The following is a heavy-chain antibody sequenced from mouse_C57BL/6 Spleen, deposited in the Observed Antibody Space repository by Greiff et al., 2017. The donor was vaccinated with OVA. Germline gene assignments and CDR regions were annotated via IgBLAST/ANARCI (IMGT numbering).Heavy chain of an antibody. Sequence: VQLQQSGTVLARPGASVKMSCKTSGYTFTSYWMHWVKQRPGQGLEWIGAIYPGNSDTSYNQKFKGKAKLTAVTSASTAYMELSSLTNEDSAVYYCTRTRQRRDAMDYWGQGTSVTVSS. CDR1: GYTFTSYW. V-gene: IGHV1-5*01. D-gene: IGHD1-2*01. J-gene: IGHJ4*01. CDR3: TRTRQRRDAMDY. CDR2: IYPGNSDT.